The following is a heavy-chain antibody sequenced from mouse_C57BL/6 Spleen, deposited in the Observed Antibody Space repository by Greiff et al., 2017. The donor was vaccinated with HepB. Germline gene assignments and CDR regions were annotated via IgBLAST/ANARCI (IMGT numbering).Heavy chain of an antibody. CDR3: ARRTTVVEDYFDY. V-gene: IGHV14-3*01. J-gene: IGHJ2*01. CDR2: IDPANGNT. Sequence: EVKLQESVAELVRPGASVKLSCTASGFNIKNTYMHWVKQRPEQGLEWIGRIDPANGNTKYAPKFQGKATITADTSSNTAYLQLSSLTSEDTAIYYCARRTTVVEDYFDYWGQGTTLTVSS. CDR1: GFNIKNTY. D-gene: IGHD1-1*01.